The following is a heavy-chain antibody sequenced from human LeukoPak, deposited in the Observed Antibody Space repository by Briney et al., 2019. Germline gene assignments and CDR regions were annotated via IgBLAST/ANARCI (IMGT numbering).Heavy chain of an antibody. CDR3: ARTALPFIDCATSGAPCGYFDY. Sequence: SQTLSLTCAIPGDSVFSNNAAWSWIRQSPSRGLEWLGRTYYRSKWYVDYAVSIKSRVTINSDTSKNQFSLRLNSVTPEDTAVYYCARTALPFIDCATSGAPCGYFDYWGQGTLVTVSS. D-gene: IGHD2-21*02. CDR2: TYYRSKWYV. CDR1: GDSVFSNNAA. J-gene: IGHJ4*02. V-gene: IGHV6-1*01.